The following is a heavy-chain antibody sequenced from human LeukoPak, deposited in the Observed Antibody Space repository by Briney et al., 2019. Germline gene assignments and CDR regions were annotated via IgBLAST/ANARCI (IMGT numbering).Heavy chain of an antibody. J-gene: IGHJ4*02. CDR1: GFTFSSYW. V-gene: IGHV3-7*01. D-gene: IGHD5-12*01. Sequence: GGSLRLSCAASGFTFSSYWMSWVRQAPGKGLEWVANIKQDGSEKYYVDSVKGRFTISRDNAKNSLYLQMNSLRAEDTAVYYCARGGYDYVGYFDYWGQGTQVTVSS. CDR3: ARGGYDYVGYFDY. CDR2: IKQDGSEK.